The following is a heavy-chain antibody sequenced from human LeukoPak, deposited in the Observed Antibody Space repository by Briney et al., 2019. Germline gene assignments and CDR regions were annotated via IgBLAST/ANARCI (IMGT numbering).Heavy chain of an antibody. Sequence: GGSLRLSCAASGLTFSNAWMSWVRQAPGKGLEWVGRIKSKSDGGATDYAAPVKGRFTISRDDSKNTLYLQMNSLITEDTAVYYCTTLPGGWRFFDFWGQGTLVTVSS. J-gene: IGHJ4*02. V-gene: IGHV3-15*01. D-gene: IGHD3-16*01. CDR1: GLTFSNAW. CDR3: TTLPGGWRFFDF. CDR2: IKSKSDGGAT.